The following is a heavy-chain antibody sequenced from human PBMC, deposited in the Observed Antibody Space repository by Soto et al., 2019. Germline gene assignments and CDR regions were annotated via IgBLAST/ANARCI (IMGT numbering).Heavy chain of an antibody. CDR3: TRSDNGGIDYDFYP. Sequence: EVQLVESGGGLVQPGGSLKLSCAASGFTFSGSAMHWVRQASGKGLEWVGRIRSKANSYATAYAASVKGRFTISREDSKNTANLQMNSLKTEDTAVYYCTRSDNGGIDYDFYPWGQGTLVTVSS. J-gene: IGHJ5*02. CDR1: GFTFSGSA. CDR2: IRSKANSYAT. D-gene: IGHD3-3*01. V-gene: IGHV3-73*01.